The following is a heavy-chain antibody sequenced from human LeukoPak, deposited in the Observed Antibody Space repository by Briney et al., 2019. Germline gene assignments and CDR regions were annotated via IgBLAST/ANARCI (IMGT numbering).Heavy chain of an antibody. CDR3: AREVAPGGLDY. CDR1: GYTFSSYA. CDR2: INTNTGNP. Sequence: ASVKVSCEASGYTFSSYAMNWVRQAPGQGLEWMGWINTNTGNPTYAQGFTGRFVLSLDTSGSTAYLQISSLKSEDTAVYYCAREVAPGGLDYWGQGTLVTVSS. V-gene: IGHV7-4-1*02. D-gene: IGHD4-23*01. J-gene: IGHJ4*02.